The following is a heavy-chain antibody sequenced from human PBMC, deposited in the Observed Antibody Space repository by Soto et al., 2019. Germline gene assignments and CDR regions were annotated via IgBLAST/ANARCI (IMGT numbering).Heavy chain of an antibody. CDR1: GFTFSSYA. Sequence: GGSLRLSCAASGFTFSSYAMSWVRQAPGKGLEWVSAISGSGGSTYYADSVKGRFTISRDNSKNTLYLQMNSLRAEDTAVYYCAKAPLDXDSSGYYYVGSENWFDPWGQGTLVTVSS. D-gene: IGHD3-22*01. CDR3: AKAPLDXDSSGYYYVGSENWFDP. J-gene: IGHJ5*02. CDR2: ISGSGGST. V-gene: IGHV3-23*01.